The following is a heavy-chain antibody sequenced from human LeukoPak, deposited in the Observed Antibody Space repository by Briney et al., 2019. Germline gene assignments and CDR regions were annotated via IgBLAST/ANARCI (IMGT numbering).Heavy chain of an antibody. CDR3: AKEYGYTYGEFDY. V-gene: IGHV3-23*01. CDR1: GFTFSSYA. Sequence: SGGSLRLSCAASGFTFSSYAMSWVRQAPGKGLEWVSAISGSGVSTFYADSVKGRFTISRDNSKNTLYLQMNSLRAEDTAVYYCAKEYGYTYGEFDYWGQGTLVTVSS. J-gene: IGHJ4*02. D-gene: IGHD5-18*01. CDR2: ISGSGVST.